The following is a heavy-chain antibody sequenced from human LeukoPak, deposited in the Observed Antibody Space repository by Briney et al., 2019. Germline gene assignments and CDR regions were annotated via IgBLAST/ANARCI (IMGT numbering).Heavy chain of an antibody. J-gene: IGHJ6*02. V-gene: IGHV3-48*01. CDR3: ARDGHTVYYGMDV. Sequence: GGSLRLSCAASGFTFSSYSMNWVRQAPGKGLEWVSYISSSTIYYADSVKGRFTISRDNSKNSLYLQMNSLSGEDTAVYYCARDGHTVYYGMDVWGQGTTVTVSS. CDR2: ISSSTI. CDR1: GFTFSSYS. D-gene: IGHD4-17*01.